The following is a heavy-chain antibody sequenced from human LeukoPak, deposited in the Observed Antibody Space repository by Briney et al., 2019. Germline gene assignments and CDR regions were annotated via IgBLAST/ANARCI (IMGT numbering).Heavy chain of an antibody. CDR2: ISYDGSNK. V-gene: IGHV3-30*03. CDR1: GFSFSSYG. J-gene: IGHJ3*02. Sequence: GGSLRLSCAASGFSFSSYGMHWVRQAPGKGLEWVAVISYDGSNKYYADSVKGRFTISRDNSKNTLYLQMNSLRAEDTAVYYCARGRTVTPLQAFDIWGQGTMVTVSS. CDR3: ARGRTVTPLQAFDI. D-gene: IGHD4-17*01.